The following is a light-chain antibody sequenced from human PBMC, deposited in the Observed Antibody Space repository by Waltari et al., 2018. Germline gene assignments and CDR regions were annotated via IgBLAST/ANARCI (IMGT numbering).Light chain of an antibody. V-gene: IGKV3-11*01. Sequence: EIVLTQSPATLSLSPGERATLSCRASQRVSSYLGWYQQTPGQAPRLRIYDASNRTTAIPARFGANVAGTDVTLSISSLKPEDFAVYDCQQRSDWLPHLGQGTRLEMK. J-gene: IGKJ5*01. CDR1: QRVSSY. CDR3: QQRSDWLPH. CDR2: DAS.